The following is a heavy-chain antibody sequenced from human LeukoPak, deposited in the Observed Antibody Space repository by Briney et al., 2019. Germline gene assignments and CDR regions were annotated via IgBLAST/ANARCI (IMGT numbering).Heavy chain of an antibody. D-gene: IGHD2-15*01. V-gene: IGHV3-20*04. CDR1: GFTFDDYG. Sequence: GGSLRLSCAASGFTFDDYGRSWVRQAPGKGLEWVSGINWNGGSIGYGDSVKGRFTISRDNAKSSLYLQMNSLRAEDTALYCCARVYCSGGSCWYFDHWPQGTPVTVSS. CDR2: INWNGGSI. CDR3: ARVYCSGGSCWYFDH. J-gene: IGHJ4*02.